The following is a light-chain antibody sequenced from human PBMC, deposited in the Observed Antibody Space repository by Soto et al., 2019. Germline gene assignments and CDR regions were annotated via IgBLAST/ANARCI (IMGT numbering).Light chain of an antibody. V-gene: IGKV1-5*03. Sequence: DIQMTQSPSTLSASVGDRVTITCRASQSISAWLAWYQQKPGTAPKLLIYKASSLEGGVPSRFSGSGSGTEFNITISSLQPDDFATYYCQQYNTYPLTFGGGTTVDIQ. J-gene: IGKJ4*01. CDR1: QSISAW. CDR3: QQYNTYPLT. CDR2: KAS.